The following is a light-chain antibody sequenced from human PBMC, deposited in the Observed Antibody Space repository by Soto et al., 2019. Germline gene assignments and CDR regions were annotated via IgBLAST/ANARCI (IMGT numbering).Light chain of an antibody. V-gene: IGKV3-20*01. Sequence: EIVLTQPPGTLSLSPGERATLSCRASQSVSNNYLAWYKQKPGQAPRLLIYGASNRASGIPDRCSVSGSGTDFPLTISRMEPEESAVYYCQQYGTSGTFGQVTKVYIK. CDR3: QQYGTSGT. CDR2: GAS. CDR1: QSVSNNY. J-gene: IGKJ1*01.